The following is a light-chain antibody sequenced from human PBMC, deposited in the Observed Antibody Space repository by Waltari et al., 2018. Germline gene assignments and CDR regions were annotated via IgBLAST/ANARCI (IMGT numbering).Light chain of an antibody. Sequence: AIRMTQSPSSLSASSGDRVTITCRASQGISSYLAWYQQKPGKAPKLLLYAASTLQSGAASRCSGSVSGKDFTLTISCLQSEDFATYYCQQYYGYPRTFGQGTKVESK. CDR3: QQYYGYPRT. CDR2: AAS. CDR1: QGISSY. J-gene: IGKJ1*01. V-gene: IGKV1-8*01.